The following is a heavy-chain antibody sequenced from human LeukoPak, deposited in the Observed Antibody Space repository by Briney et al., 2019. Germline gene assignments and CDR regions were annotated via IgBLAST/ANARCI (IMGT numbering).Heavy chain of an antibody. CDR2: ISSSSSYI. D-gene: IGHD2-2*01. J-gene: IGHJ6*03. Sequence: PGGSLRLSCAASGFTFSSYSMNWVRQAPGKGVEWVSSISSSSSYIYYADSVKGRFTISRDNAKNSLYLQMNSLRAEDTAVYYCATPYQLLHYYYYMDVWGKGTTVTVSS. V-gene: IGHV3-21*01. CDR1: GFTFSSYS. CDR3: ATPYQLLHYYYYMDV.